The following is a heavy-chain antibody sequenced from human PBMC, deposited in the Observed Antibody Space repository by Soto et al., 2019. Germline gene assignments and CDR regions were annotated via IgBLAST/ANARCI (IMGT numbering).Heavy chain of an antibody. D-gene: IGHD2-8*02. CDR1: GITFSDYA. V-gene: IGHV3-23*01. J-gene: IGHJ4*02. Sequence: EVQLLESGGTLVQPGGSLRLSCSASGITFSDYAMVWVRQAPGKGLEWVSSISGGGDITYYADSVKGRFSISSDSKNTLFLEMSSLRVDDTALYYCATRYCTGGVCYTAFYNWGQGTLVTVSS. CDR3: ATRYCTGGVCYTAFYN. CDR2: ISGGGDIT.